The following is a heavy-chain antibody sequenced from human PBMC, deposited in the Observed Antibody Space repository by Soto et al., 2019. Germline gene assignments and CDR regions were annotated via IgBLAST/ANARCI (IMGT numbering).Heavy chain of an antibody. Sequence: NPSETLSLTCTVSGGSISSSNYYWAWIRQPPGKGLEWIGNIYYTEGTYYNPSLKSRVTISVDTSKNQVSLKLFSVTAADTAVYYCVSAAKWELIFDYWGQGTLVTVSS. CDR2: IYYTEGT. CDR3: VSAAKWELIFDY. V-gene: IGHV4-39*01. D-gene: IGHD1-26*01. CDR1: GGSISSSNYY. J-gene: IGHJ4*02.